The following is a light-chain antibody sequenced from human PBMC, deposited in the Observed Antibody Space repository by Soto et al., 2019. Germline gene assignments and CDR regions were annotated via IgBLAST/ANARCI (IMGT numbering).Light chain of an antibody. V-gene: IGKV3-11*01. CDR2: DAS. J-gene: IGKJ4*01. CDR3: HQRSNWPPT. Sequence: EDVLTQSPATLSLSPGERATLSCRASQSVSSNLAWYQQRPGQAPRLLIYDASNRATGIPARFSGSGSGTDFTLTISSLQPEDFALYHCHQRSNWPPTFGGGTKVDIK. CDR1: QSVSSN.